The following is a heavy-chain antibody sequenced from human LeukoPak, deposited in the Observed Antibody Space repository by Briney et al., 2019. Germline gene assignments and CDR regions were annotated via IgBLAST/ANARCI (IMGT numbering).Heavy chain of an antibody. CDR2: ISSSSTI. CDR3: ARGGNSLDH. CDR1: GFTFSSYS. J-gene: IGHJ4*02. V-gene: IGHV3-48*01. D-gene: IGHD3-10*01. Sequence: GGSLRLSCAASGFTFSSYSMNWVRQAPGKGLEWVSYISSSSTIYYADSVKGRFTISRDNAKNSLYLQMNSLRVEDTAVYYCARGGNSLDHWGQGTLVTVSS.